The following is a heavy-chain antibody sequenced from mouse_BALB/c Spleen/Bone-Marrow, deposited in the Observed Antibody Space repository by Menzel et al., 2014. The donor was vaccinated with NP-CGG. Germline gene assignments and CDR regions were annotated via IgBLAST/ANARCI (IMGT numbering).Heavy chain of an antibody. CDR3: AAYYYGTYGFAY. CDR2: IDPANCNT. D-gene: IGHD1-1*02. V-gene: IGHV14-3*02. J-gene: IGHJ3*01. Sequence: VQLQQSGAELVKPGASVKLSCTASGFNIKDTYMHWVKQRPKQGLEWIGRIDPANCNTKYDPKFQGKATITADTSSNTAYLQLSSLTSEDTAVYYCAAYYYGTYGFAYWGQGTLVTVSA. CDR1: GFNIKDTY.